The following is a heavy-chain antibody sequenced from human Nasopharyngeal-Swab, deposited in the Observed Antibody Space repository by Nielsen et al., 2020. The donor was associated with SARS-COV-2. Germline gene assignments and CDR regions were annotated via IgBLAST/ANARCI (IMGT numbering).Heavy chain of an antibody. CDR1: GFTFSSYD. Sequence: GGSLRLSCAASGFTFSSYDIHWVRQATGKGLEWVSAIGTAGDTYYPGSVKGRFTISRENAKNSLYLQMNSLRAGDTAVYYCARARIAAAGYYFDYWGQGTLVTVSS. CDR3: ARARIAAAGYYFDY. V-gene: IGHV3-13*01. CDR2: IGTAGDT. D-gene: IGHD6-13*01. J-gene: IGHJ4*02.